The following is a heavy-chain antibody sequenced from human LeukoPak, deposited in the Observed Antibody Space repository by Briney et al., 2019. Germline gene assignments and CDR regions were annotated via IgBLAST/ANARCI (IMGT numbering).Heavy chain of an antibody. D-gene: IGHD3-16*02. CDR2: IYYSGST. CDR3: ARGAYDYVWGSYRRFYYFDY. CDR1: GGSISSGGYY. V-gene: IGHV4-31*03. J-gene: IGHJ4*02. Sequence: SETLSLTCTVSGGSISSGGYYWSWIRQHPGKGLEWIGYIYYSGSTYYNPSLKSRVTISVDTSKNQFSLKLRSVTAADTAVYYCARGAYDYVWGSYRRFYYFDYWGQGTLVTVSS.